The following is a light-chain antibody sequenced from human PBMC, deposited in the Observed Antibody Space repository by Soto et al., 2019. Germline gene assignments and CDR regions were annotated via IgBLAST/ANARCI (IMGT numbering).Light chain of an antibody. V-gene: IGKV3-11*01. J-gene: IGKJ4*01. Sequence: EVVFTQSPVTLSLSPWERGTLSCRASQSVSSYLAWYQQKPGQAPRLLIYDASNRATGIPARFSGSGSGTDFTLTISSLEPEDFAVYYCQKRSNWPLTFGRGNKGDIK. CDR3: QKRSNWPLT. CDR1: QSVSSY. CDR2: DAS.